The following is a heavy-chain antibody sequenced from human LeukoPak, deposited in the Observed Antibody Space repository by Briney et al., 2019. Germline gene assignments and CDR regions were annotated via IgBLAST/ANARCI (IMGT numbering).Heavy chain of an antibody. D-gene: IGHD6-6*01. CDR1: GFTFSSYS. CDR3: ARAWPWGSSSSGYFDY. J-gene: IGHJ4*02. CDR2: ISSSSSYI. V-gene: IGHV3-21*01. Sequence: PGGSLRLSCAASGFTFSSYSMNWVRQAPGKGLEWVSSISSSSSYIYYADSVKGRFTISRDNAKNTLYLQMNSLRAEDTAVYYCARAWPWGSSSSGYFDYWGQGTLVTVSS.